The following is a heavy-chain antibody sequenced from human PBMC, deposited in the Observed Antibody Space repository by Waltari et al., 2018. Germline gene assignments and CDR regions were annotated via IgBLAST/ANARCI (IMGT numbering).Heavy chain of an antibody. V-gene: IGHV4-39*02. CDR3: ARRAGSSASRWFDP. J-gene: IGHJ5*02. D-gene: IGHD6-6*01. Sequence: HLQLQESGPGLVKPSETLSLTCTVSDASISTSRDYWGWVRQPPGKGLEWIGHISYSGSTYSNPSLKSRIVISVDTSKNHFSLRLSSVTAADTAVYYCARRAGSSASRWFDPWGQGILVTVSS. CDR1: DASISTSRDY. CDR2: ISYSGST.